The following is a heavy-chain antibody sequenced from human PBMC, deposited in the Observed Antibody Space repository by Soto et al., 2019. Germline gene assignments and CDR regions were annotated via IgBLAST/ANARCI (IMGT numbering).Heavy chain of an antibody. J-gene: IGHJ4*02. CDR2: ISSSSSTI. V-gene: IGHV3-48*01. CDR1: GFTFSSYS. Sequence: GPLRLSCAASGFTFSSYSRNWVRKAPGKGLEWVSYISSSSSTIYYADSVKGRFTISRDNAKNSLYLQMNSLRAEDTAVYYCARDVEPSMITFGGVIDPFDYWGQGTLVPVSS. CDR3: ARDVEPSMITFGGVIDPFDY. D-gene: IGHD3-16*02.